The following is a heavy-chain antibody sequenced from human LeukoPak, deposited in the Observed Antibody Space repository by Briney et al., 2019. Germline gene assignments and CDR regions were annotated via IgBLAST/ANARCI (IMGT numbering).Heavy chain of an antibody. J-gene: IGHJ4*02. CDR1: GFTFRSSW. D-gene: IGHD1-7*01. V-gene: IGHV3-74*01. CDR3: ATACNYRFDY. CDR2: INSDGSTT. Sequence: GGSLRLSCAASGFTFRSSWIHWVRQVPGKGLVWVSRINSDGSTTNYADSVKGRFTISRDNAKNTLYLQMSSLRADDTAVYYCATACNYRFDYWGQGTLVTVSS.